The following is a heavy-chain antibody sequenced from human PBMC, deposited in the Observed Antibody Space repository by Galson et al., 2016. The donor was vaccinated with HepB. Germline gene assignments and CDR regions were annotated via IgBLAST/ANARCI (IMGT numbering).Heavy chain of an antibody. CDR3: ARSVGASGWSYYFDY. Sequence: SETLSLTCTVSAGSIRSYSWSWIRQPPGRGLEWIGYINHSGSTNYNPSLRSRVTLLVDTSKNQFSLRLTSVTAADTAWYYCARSVGASGWSYYFDYWGQGTLVTVSP. D-gene: IGHD6-19*01. J-gene: IGHJ4*02. CDR2: INHSGST. CDR1: AGSIRSYS. V-gene: IGHV4-59*01.